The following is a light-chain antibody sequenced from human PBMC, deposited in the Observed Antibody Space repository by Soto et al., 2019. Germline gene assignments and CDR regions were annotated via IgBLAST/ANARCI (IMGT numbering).Light chain of an antibody. Sequence: QSALTQPRSVSGSPGQSVTISCTGTSSDVGGYNYVSWYQQHPGKAPKLMIYDVSKRPSGVPDRFSGSKSGNTASLTVSGLQAEGEAAYYCCSYAGSYTVVFGGGTKLTVL. J-gene: IGLJ2*01. CDR3: CSYAGSYTVV. CDR2: DVS. V-gene: IGLV2-11*01. CDR1: SSDVGGYNY.